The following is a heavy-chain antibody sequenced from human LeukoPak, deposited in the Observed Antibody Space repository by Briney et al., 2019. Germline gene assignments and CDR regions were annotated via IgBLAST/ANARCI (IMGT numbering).Heavy chain of an antibody. D-gene: IGHD6-19*01. Sequence: SVKVSCKASGGTFSSYAISWVRQAPGQGLEWMGRIIPILGIANYAQKFQGRVTITADKSTSTAYMELSSLRSEDTAVYYCARESPIQWLGIYYYYGMDVWGQGTTVTVSS. V-gene: IGHV1-69*04. J-gene: IGHJ6*02. CDR3: ARESPIQWLGIYYYYGMDV. CDR2: IIPILGIA. CDR1: GGTFSSYA.